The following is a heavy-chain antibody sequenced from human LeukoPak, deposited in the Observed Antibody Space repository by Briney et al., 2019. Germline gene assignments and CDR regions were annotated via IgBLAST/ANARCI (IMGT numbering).Heavy chain of an antibody. Sequence: GESLKISCKGSGYSFTSYWIGWVRQMPGKGLEWMGIIYPSDSDTRYSPSFQGQVSISADKSISAAHLQWSSLKTSDTAMYYCARRLWEGWNPTSPNDGFDVWGQGTMVTVSS. V-gene: IGHV5-51*01. CDR3: ARRLWEGWNPTSPNDGFDV. CDR2: IYPSDSDT. D-gene: IGHD2-2*01. CDR1: GYSFTSYW. J-gene: IGHJ3*01.